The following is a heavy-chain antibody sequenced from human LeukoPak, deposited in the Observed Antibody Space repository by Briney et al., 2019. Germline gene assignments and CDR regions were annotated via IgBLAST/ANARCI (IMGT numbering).Heavy chain of an antibody. CDR2: INDSGST. CDR1: GGSFRGYH. V-gene: IGHV4-34*01. Sequence: KPSETLTLTCAVYGGSFRGYHWIWIRQPPGKGLEWLGEINDSGSTTYNPSLNSRVTISLDTSKNQFSLKLNSVTAADTAVYFCARSLLWPTGTFEIWGQGTMVTV. J-gene: IGHJ3*02. CDR3: ARSLLWPTGTFEI. D-gene: IGHD1-1*01.